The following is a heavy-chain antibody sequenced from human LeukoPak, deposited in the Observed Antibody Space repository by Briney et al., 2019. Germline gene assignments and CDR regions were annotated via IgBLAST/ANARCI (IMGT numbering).Heavy chain of an antibody. CDR3: ARVAVGASPFDY. D-gene: IGHD1-26*01. CDR2: INPNSGGT. J-gene: IGHJ4*02. Sequence: GASVKVSCKASGYTFTGYYMHWVRQAPGQGLEWMGWINPNSGGTNYAQKFQGRVTMTRDTSISTAYMELSRLRSDDTAVCYCARVAVGASPFDYWGQGTLVTVSS. V-gene: IGHV1-2*02. CDR1: GYTFTGYY.